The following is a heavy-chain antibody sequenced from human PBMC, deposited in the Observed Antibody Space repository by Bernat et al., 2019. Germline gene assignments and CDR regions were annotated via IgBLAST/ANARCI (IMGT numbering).Heavy chain of an antibody. V-gene: IGHV3-30-3*01. CDR2: ISYDGSNK. Sequence: QVQLVESGGGVVQPGRSLRLSCAASGFTFSSYAMHWVRQAPGKGLEWVAVISYDGSNKYYADSVKGRFTISRDNSKNTLYLQMNSLRAEDTAVYYCARVTGGWGDIDAFDIWGQGTMVTVSS. CDR3: ARVTGGWGDIDAFDI. J-gene: IGHJ3*02. D-gene: IGHD7-27*01. CDR1: GFTFSSYA.